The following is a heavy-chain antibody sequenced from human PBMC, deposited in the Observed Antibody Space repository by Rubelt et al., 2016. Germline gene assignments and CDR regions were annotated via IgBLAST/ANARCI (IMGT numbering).Heavy chain of an antibody. J-gene: IGHJ4*02. V-gene: IGHV3-30*04. CDR2: ISYDGSNK. D-gene: IGHD3-10*01. Sequence: LVESGGGVVQPGRSLRLSCAASGFTFSSYAMHWVRQAPGKGLEWVAVISYDGSNKYYADSVKGRFTISRDNSKNTLYLQMSSLRAEDTAVYYCARSYLEFYFDYWGQGTLVTVSS. CDR1: GFTFSSYA. CDR3: ARSYLEFYFDY.